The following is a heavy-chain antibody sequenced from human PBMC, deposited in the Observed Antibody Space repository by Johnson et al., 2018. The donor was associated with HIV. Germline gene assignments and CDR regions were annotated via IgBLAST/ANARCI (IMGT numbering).Heavy chain of an antibody. J-gene: IGHJ3*02. CDR2: LSGSGVT. CDR3: AKGPWDLPHAFDI. Sequence: VQLVESGGGLVQSGGSLRLSCAAAGFTFNIYTMSWVRQAPGKGLEWVSALSGSGVTYYADSVKGRFIISRDNSKNTLYLQMNSLRVEDTAVYYCAKGPWDLPHAFDIWGQGTMVTVSS. CDR1: GFTFNIYT. V-gene: IGHV3-23*04. D-gene: IGHD1-26*01.